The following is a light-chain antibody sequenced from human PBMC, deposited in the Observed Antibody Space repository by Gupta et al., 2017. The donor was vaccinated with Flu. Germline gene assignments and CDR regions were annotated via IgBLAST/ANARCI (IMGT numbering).Light chain of an antibody. CDR3: AAWDDSLSGFYV. CDR1: RSNIGSNY. V-gene: IGLV1-47*01. CDR2: RNN. J-gene: IGLJ1*01. Sequence: QSVLTQPPSASGTPGQRVTISCSGSRSNIGSNYVYWYQQLPGTAPKLLIYRNNQRPSGVPDRFSGSKSGTSASLAISVLRSEDEADYYCAAWDDSLSGFYVFGTGTKVTVL.